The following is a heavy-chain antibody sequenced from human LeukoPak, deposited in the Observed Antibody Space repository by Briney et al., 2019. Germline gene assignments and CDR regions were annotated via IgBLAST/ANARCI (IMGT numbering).Heavy chain of an antibody. CDR3: AGGRTDIVVVPATLRNYYFDY. V-gene: IGHV1-69*06. CDR2: IMPMFGKA. D-gene: IGHD2-2*01. J-gene: IGHJ4*02. Sequence: SVKVSCKASGGTSSSYDISWVRQAPGQGLEWMGGIMPMFGKANYAQKFQGRVTTTADKATSTAYMELSSLRSEDTAVYYCAGGRTDIVVVPATLRNYYFDYWGQGTLVTVSS. CDR1: GGTSSSYD.